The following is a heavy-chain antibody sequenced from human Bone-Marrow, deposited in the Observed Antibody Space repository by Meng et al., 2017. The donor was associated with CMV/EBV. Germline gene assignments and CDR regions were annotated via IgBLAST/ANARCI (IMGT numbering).Heavy chain of an antibody. D-gene: IGHD6-19*01. CDR1: GFTFSDYY. CDR3: VRSSGWSLFDY. Sequence: VQLVQSGAEMKTPGTSVKVSCTSSGFTFSDYYIHWVRQAPGQGLEWMGWVNSNNDATNYARKFQGKVSMTRDTSISTAHMELSRLMSDDTAVYYCVRSSGWSLFDYWGQGTLVTVSS. CDR2: VNSNNDAT. J-gene: IGHJ4*02. V-gene: IGHV1-2*02.